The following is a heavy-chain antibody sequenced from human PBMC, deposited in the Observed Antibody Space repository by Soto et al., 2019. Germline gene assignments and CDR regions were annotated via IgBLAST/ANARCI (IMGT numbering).Heavy chain of an antibody. V-gene: IGHV1-18*01. Sequence: ASVKVSCKASGYTFTSYGISWVRQAPGQGLEWMGWISAYNGNTNYAQKLQGRATMTTDTSTSTAYMELRSLRSDDTAVYYCARADDYYDSSGPLGVSVYYYYGMDVWGQGTTVTVSS. D-gene: IGHD3-22*01. CDR1: GYTFTSYG. J-gene: IGHJ6*02. CDR2: ISAYNGNT. CDR3: ARADDYYDSSGPLGVSVYYYYGMDV.